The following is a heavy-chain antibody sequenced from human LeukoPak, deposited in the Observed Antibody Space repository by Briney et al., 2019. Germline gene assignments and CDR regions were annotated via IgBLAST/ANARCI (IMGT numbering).Heavy chain of an antibody. CDR2: INSDGSST. CDR1: GFTFSSYW. CDR3: ASGFVY. J-gene: IGHJ4*02. Sequence: GGSLRLAWAASGFTFSSYWMRWVRQAPGRGLGWVSRINSDGSSTSYADSVKGRFNISRDNPKTPLYLQMNSLRAEDTAVYYCASGFVYWGQGTLVTVSS. V-gene: IGHV3-74*01.